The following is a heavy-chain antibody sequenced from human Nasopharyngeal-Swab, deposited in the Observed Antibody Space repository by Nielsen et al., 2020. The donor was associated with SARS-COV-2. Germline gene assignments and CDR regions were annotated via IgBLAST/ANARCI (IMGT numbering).Heavy chain of an antibody. V-gene: IGHV3-15*01. Sequence: WIRQPPGKGLEWVGRIKSKTDGGTTDYAAPVKGRFTISRDDSKNTLYLQMNILKTEDTAVYYCTTDRSLLWFGELWGEYFQHWGQGTLVTVSS. CDR2: IKSKTDGGTT. J-gene: IGHJ1*01. D-gene: IGHD3-10*01. CDR3: TTDRSLLWFGELWGEYFQH.